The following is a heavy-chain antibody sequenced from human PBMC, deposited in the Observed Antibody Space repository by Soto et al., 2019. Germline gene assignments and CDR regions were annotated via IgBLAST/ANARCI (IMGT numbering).Heavy chain of an antibody. CDR1: GFTFSSYG. V-gene: IGHV3-33*01. D-gene: IGHD3-9*01. Sequence: QVQLVESGGGVVQPGRSLRLSCAASGFTFSSYGMHWVRQAPDKGLEWVAVIWYDGSNKYYADSVKGRFTISRDNSKNTLYLQMNSLRAEDTAVYYCARDHILTGYLYDYWGQGTLVTVSS. CDR3: ARDHILTGYLYDY. CDR2: IWYDGSNK. J-gene: IGHJ4*02.